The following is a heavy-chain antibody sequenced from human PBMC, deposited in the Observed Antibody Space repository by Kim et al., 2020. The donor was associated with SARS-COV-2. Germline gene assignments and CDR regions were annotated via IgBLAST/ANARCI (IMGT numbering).Heavy chain of an antibody. D-gene: IGHD1-1*01. Sequence: SVKVSCKASGGDFSKYTLSWVRQAPGQGLEWMGGIIPVFGAAKSAPKFQDRLTITADESTSTAYMELRSLRSEDTAVYYCARDGLDTFDYWGQGTLVTVSS. CDR1: GGDFSKYT. V-gene: IGHV1-69*13. J-gene: IGHJ4*02. CDR2: IIPVFGAA. CDR3: ARDGLDTFDY.